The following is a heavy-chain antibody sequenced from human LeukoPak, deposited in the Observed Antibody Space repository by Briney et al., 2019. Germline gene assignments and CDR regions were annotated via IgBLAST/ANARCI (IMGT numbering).Heavy chain of an antibody. CDR3: ARDIYYDSSGYYGSVY. D-gene: IGHD3-22*01. CDR2: ISGRDGRT. CDR1: GFTFSSYA. Sequence: GRSLRLSCAASGFTFSSYAMSWVRQAPGRGLEWVSAISGRDGRTYYTDSVKGRFTISRDNAKNSLYLQMNSLRAEDTAVYYCARDIYYDSSGYYGSVYWGQGTLVTVSS. J-gene: IGHJ4*02. V-gene: IGHV3-23*01.